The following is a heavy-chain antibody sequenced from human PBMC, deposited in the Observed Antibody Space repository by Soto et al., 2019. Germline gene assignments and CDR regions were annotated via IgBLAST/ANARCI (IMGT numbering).Heavy chain of an antibody. CDR1: GYTFTSYY. CDR3: ARAATKELDY. V-gene: IGHV1-46*03. J-gene: IGHJ4*02. Sequence: QVQLVQSGAEVEKPGASVKVSCKASGYTFTSYYMHWVRQAPGQGLEWMGIINPSGGSTTYAQKFQGRVTMTSDTSTSTVSMDLRSLRSEDTAVYYCARAATKELDYWGQGTLVTVSS. CDR2: INPSGGST. D-gene: IGHD5-12*01.